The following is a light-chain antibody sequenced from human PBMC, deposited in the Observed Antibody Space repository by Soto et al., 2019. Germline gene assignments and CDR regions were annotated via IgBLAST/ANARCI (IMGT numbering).Light chain of an antibody. V-gene: IGLV2-8*01. Sequence: QSVLTQPPSASGSPGQSVTISCTGTSSDVGGYNYVSWYQQYPGKAPTLMIYEVTKRPSGVPNRFSGSKSGDTASLTVSGLQGEDEADYYCSSYAGSNKVVFGGGTKVTVL. CDR3: SSYAGSNKVV. J-gene: IGLJ2*01. CDR2: EVT. CDR1: SSDVGGYNY.